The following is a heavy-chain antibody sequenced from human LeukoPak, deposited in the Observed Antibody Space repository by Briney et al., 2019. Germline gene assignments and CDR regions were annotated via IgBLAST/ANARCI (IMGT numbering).Heavy chain of an antibody. CDR3: ARAPDFWGGSVNYYYGMDV. J-gene: IGHJ6*02. D-gene: IGHD3-3*01. CDR1: GFTVSSNY. CDR2: IYSGGST. Sequence: GGSLRLSCAASGFTVSSNYMSWVRQAPGKGLEWVSVIYSGGSTYYADSVKGRFTISRDNSKNTLYLQMNSLRAEDTAVYYCARAPDFWGGSVNYYYGMDVWGQGTTVTVSS. V-gene: IGHV3-53*01.